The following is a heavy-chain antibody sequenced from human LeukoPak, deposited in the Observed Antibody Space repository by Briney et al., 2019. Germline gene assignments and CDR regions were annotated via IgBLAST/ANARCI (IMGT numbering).Heavy chain of an antibody. CDR3: ARGYYFDY. J-gene: IGHJ4*02. V-gene: IGHV1-46*01. CDR2: ISPTGDRI. Sequence: ASVKLSCKASGYSLTTYYMHWVRQVPGQGLEWMGLISPTGDRINYAQTFQGRLTVTRDTSTSTVNMELSSLRSEDTAVYFCARGYYFDYWGQGTLVSVSS. CDR1: GYSLTTYY.